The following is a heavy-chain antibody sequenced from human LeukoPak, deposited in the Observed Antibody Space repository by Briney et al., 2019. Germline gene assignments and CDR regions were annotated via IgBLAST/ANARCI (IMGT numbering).Heavy chain of an antibody. CDR3: ARQGRLRHYYYGMDV. CDR1: GYSFTSYW. J-gene: IGHJ6*02. V-gene: IGHV5-51*01. Sequence: PGESLKISCKGSGYSFTSYWIGWVRQLPGKGLEWMGIIYPGDSDTRYSPSFQGQVTISADKSISTAYLQWSSLKASDTAMYYCARQGRLRHYYYGMDVWGQGTTVTVSS. CDR2: IYPGDSDT.